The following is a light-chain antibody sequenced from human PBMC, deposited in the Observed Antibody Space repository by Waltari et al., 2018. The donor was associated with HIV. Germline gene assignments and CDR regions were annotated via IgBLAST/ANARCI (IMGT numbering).Light chain of an antibody. J-gene: IGLJ3*02. CDR2: KDN. CDR3: QSADTTGTYRV. V-gene: IGLV3-25*03. CDR1: ALPNQL. Sequence: SYEFTQAPSVSVSPGHTARITCSGDALPNQLAYWYQQQTGQAPVLVIYKDNERPSGIPERFSGSSSGTTVTLTISGVQAEDEADYYCQSADTTGTYRVFGGGTKLTVL.